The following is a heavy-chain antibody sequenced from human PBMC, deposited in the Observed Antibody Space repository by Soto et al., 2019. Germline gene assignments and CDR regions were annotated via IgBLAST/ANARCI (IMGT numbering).Heavy chain of an antibody. CDR2: IIPFLGSA. CDR3: AGTQFDTSGYYPSGLEL. D-gene: IGHD3-22*01. Sequence: QVQLEQSGAEVEKPGSSVKVSCKPSGGTFKSYVLNWVRQAPGQGLEWMGGIIPFLGSADYAQKFQDRVTITADESTSTAYLALSSLRSEASAVYYCAGTQFDTSGYYPSGLELWGQGTLVSVAS. V-gene: IGHV1-69*01. J-gene: IGHJ4*02. CDR1: GGTFKSYV.